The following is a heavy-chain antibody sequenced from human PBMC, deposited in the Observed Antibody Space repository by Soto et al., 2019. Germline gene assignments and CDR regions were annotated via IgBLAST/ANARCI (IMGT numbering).Heavy chain of an antibody. D-gene: IGHD3-9*01. CDR1: GYTFTSYA. CDR2: INAGNGNT. Sequence: ASVKVSCKASGYTFTSYAMHWVRQAPGQRLEWMGWINAGNGNTKYSQKFQGRVTITRDTSASTAYMKLSSLRSEDTAVYYCARDLETGFDPWGQGTLVTVSS. CDR3: ARDLETGFDP. V-gene: IGHV1-3*01. J-gene: IGHJ5*02.